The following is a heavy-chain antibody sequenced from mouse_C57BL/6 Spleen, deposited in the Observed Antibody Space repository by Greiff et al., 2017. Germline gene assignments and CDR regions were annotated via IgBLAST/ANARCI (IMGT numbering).Heavy chain of an antibody. CDR2: IYPRSGNT. Sequence: VQLQQSGAELARPGASVKLSCKASGYTFTSYGISWVKQRTGQGLEWIGEIYPRSGNTYYNEKFKGKATLTADKSSSAAYMELRSLTSEDSAVYFCAREAGDYDEDYWGQGTTLTVSS. D-gene: IGHD2-4*01. J-gene: IGHJ2*01. V-gene: IGHV1-81*01. CDR3: AREAGDYDEDY. CDR1: GYTFTSYG.